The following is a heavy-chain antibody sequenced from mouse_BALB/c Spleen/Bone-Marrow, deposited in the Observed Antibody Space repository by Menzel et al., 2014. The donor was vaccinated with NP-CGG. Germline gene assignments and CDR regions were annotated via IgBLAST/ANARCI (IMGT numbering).Heavy chain of an antibody. CDR2: IWSDGNT. J-gene: IGHJ4*01. D-gene: IGHD2-10*02. CDR3: ARNPYGNYAMDY. V-gene: IGHV2-6*02. Sequence: VQLQQSGPGLVAPSHSLSITCTVSGFSLTSYGVHWVRQPPGKGLEWLVVIWSDGNTTYNSALKSRLSISKDNSKSQVFLKVNSLQTDDTAMYYCARNPYGNYAMDYWDQGTSVTVSS. CDR1: GFSLTSYG.